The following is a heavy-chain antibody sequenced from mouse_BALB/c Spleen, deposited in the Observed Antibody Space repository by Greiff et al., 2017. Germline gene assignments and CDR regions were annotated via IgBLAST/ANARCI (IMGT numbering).Heavy chain of an antibody. Sequence: VMLVESGPELVKPGASVKMSCKASGYTFPSYWMHWVKQRPGQGLEWIGYINPSTGYTEYNQKFKDKATLTAYKSSSTAYMQLSSLTSEDSAVYYCARGGNFMDYWGQGTSVTVSS. D-gene: IGHD2-1*01. V-gene: IGHV1-7*01. J-gene: IGHJ4*01. CDR1: GYTFPSYW. CDR3: ARGGNFMDY. CDR2: INPSTGYT.